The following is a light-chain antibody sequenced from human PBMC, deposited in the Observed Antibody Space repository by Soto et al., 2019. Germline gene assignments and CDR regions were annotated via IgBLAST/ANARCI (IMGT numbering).Light chain of an antibody. V-gene: IGLV2-14*01. Sequence: ALTQPASVSGSPGHSITIAFTGASSDVGGYNYVSWFQQHPGKAPKLMIYEVSNRPSGVSNRFSASKSGNTASLTISGLQAEDEATYYCSSYSSSITLVFGTGTKVTV. CDR1: SSDVGGYNY. J-gene: IGLJ1*01. CDR2: EVS. CDR3: SSYSSSITLV.